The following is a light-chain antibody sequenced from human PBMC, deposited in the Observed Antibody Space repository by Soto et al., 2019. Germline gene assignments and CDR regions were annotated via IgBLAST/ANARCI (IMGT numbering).Light chain of an antibody. V-gene: IGKV1-5*01. CDR3: QQYNSYSGT. CDR2: DAS. CDR1: QSISSW. J-gene: IGKJ1*01. Sequence: DIQMTQSPSTLSASVGDRVTITCRASQSISSWLAWYQQKPGKAPKLLIYDASSLESGVPSRFSGSGSGTEFTLTISSLQPDDFATYYCQQYNSYSGTFGQGTKVELK.